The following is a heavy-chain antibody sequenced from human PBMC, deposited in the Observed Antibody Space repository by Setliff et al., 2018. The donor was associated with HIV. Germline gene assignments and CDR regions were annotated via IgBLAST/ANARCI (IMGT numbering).Heavy chain of an antibody. V-gene: IGHV3-20*04. Sequence: GGSLRLSCTASGFTFSRHAMTWVRQAPGKGLEWVSGINWNGGSTGYADSVKGRFTISRDNAKNSLYLQMNSLRAEDTALYYCARTDSSGYYYGGVYWGQGTLVTVSS. J-gene: IGHJ4*02. CDR2: INWNGGST. CDR3: ARTDSSGYYYGGVY. D-gene: IGHD3-22*01. CDR1: GFTFSRHA.